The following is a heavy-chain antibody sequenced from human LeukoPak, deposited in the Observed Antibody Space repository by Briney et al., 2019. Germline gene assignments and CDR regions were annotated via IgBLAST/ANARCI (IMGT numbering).Heavy chain of an antibody. CDR1: GGSFSSGGYH. Sequence: SETLSLTCTVSGGSFSSGGYHWSWNGQHPGKGLEWIVNIHYSGSTYYSPSLKIRVTISVDTSKNQFSLKLSSVTAADTAVYYCAGSRIGYSDSSGFFDSWGQGTLVTVSS. V-gene: IGHV4-31*03. D-gene: IGHD3-22*01. CDR3: AGSRIGYSDSSGFFDS. CDR2: IHYSGST. J-gene: IGHJ4*02.